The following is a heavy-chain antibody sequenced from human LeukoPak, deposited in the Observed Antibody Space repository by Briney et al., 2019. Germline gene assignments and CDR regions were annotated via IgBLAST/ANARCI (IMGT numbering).Heavy chain of an antibody. D-gene: IGHD6-6*01. Sequence: SETLSLTCTVSGGSISSSSYYWGWIRQPPGKGLEWIGSIYYSGSTYYNPSLKSRVTISVDTSKNQFSLKLSSVTAADTAVYYCARGGTDQYSSSSPLDYWGQGTLVTVSS. J-gene: IGHJ4*02. V-gene: IGHV4-39*07. CDR1: GGSISSSSYY. CDR3: ARGGTDQYSSSSPLDY. CDR2: IYYSGST.